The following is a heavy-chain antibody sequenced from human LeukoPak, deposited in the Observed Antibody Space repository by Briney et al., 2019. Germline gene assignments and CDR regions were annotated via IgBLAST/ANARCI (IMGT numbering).Heavy chain of an antibody. CDR1: GFTFSSYA. J-gene: IGHJ3*02. Sequence: GGSLRLSCAASGFTFSSYAMSWVRQAPGKGLEWVSAISGSGGSTYYADSVKGRFTISRDNSKNTLYLQRNSLRAEDTAVYYCARGPTHPDVYGEYLLVGAFDIWGQGTMVTVSS. CDR2: ISGSGGST. CDR3: ARGPTHPDVYGEYLLVGAFDI. D-gene: IGHD4-17*01. V-gene: IGHV3-23*01.